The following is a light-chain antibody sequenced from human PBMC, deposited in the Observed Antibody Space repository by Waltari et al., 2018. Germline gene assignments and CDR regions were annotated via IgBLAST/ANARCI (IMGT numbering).Light chain of an antibody. CDR1: SSSIGTNT. CDR2: NND. J-gene: IGLJ3*02. CDR3: AAWDDSLNGGV. Sequence: QSVLTQPPSASGTPGQRVTISCSGSSSSIGTNTLNWYQHLPGTAPKLLLYNNDKRPAGVPGRFSGSKSGTSASLAISGLQSEDEADYYCAAWDDSLNGGVFGGGTKLTVL. V-gene: IGLV1-44*01.